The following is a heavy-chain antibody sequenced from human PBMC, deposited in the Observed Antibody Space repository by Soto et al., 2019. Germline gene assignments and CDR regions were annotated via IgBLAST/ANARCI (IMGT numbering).Heavy chain of an antibody. D-gene: IGHD5-12*01. Sequence: QVQLQESGPGLVKPSQTLCLTCTVSGGSISSGGYYWSWIRQHPGKGLEWIGYIYYSGSTYYNPSLKSRVTISVDTSKNQFSLKLSSVTAADTAVYYCARAIVATPNNWFDPWGQGTLVTVSS. V-gene: IGHV4-31*03. CDR1: GGSISSGGYY. CDR2: IYYSGST. CDR3: ARAIVATPNNWFDP. J-gene: IGHJ5*02.